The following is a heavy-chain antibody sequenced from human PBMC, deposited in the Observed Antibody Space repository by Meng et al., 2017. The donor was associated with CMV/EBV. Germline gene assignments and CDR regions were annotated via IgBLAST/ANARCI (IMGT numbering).Heavy chain of an antibody. D-gene: IGHD2-2*01. V-gene: IGHV4-59*01. CDR1: GGSISSYY. Sequence: SETLSLTCTVSGGSISSYYWSWIRQPPGKGLEWIGYIYYSGSTNYNPPLKSRVTISVDTSKNQFSLKLSSVTAADTAVYYCARCVVVPAAHATPRIWFDPWGEGTLVTVSS. J-gene: IGHJ5*02. CDR2: IYYSGST. CDR3: ARCVVVPAAHATPRIWFDP.